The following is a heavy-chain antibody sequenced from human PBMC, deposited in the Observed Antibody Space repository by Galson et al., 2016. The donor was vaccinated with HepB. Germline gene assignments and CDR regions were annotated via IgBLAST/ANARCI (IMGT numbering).Heavy chain of an antibody. CDR2: VVVGTGNT. V-gene: IGHV1-58*01. Sequence: SVKVSRKASGFTFSSSTVHWVRQARGQRLEWIGRVVVGTGNTNCAEEFQKRVTITRDMSTSTAYMELSRLRSEDTAVYYCAAESSYINYGDYWGQGTLVTVSS. D-gene: IGHD4-11*01. CDR3: AAESSYINYGDY. J-gene: IGHJ4*02. CDR1: GFTFSSST.